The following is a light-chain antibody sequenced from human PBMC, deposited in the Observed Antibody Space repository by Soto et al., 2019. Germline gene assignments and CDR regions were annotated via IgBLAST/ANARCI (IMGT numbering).Light chain of an antibody. V-gene: IGLV2-8*01. CDR3: SSYAVTNIFV. CDR2: EVN. J-gene: IGLJ1*01. CDR1: TSDVGGYDR. Sequence: QSALTQPASVTGSPGQSITISCTGTTSDVGGYDRVSWFQQYPGTAPKLMIYEVNKRPSGVPDRFSGSKSGSTASLTVSGLQAEDEAEYYCSSYAVTNIFVFGTGTKMTVL.